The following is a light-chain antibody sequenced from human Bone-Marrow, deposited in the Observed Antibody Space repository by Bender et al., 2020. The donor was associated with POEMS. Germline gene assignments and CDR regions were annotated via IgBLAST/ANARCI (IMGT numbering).Light chain of an antibody. CDR3: TSYAGMNNFRV. J-gene: IGLJ3*02. Sequence: QSVLTQPASVSGSPGQSITISCTGTSSDVGGYKYVSWYQQHPGKAPKLMIYDGSNRPSGVPDRFSGSKSGNTASLTVSGLQAEDEADYYCTSYAGMNNFRVFGGGTKVTVL. V-gene: IGLV2-8*01. CDR1: SSDVGGYKY. CDR2: DGS.